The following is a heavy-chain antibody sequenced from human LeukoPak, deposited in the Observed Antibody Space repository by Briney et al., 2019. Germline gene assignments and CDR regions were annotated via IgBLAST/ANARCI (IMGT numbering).Heavy chain of an antibody. CDR1: GFTFSSDW. J-gene: IGHJ6*03. V-gene: IGHV3-7*01. CDR3: ARDIVVVPAAFYYYYYMDV. D-gene: IGHD2-2*01. Sequence: GGSLRLSCAVSGFTFSSDWMSWVPQAPGKGREGVANIKKDRSEKYYVDSVKGRFTISRDNAKNSLYLQMNSLRAEDTAVYYCARDIVVVPAAFYYYYYMDVWGKGTTVTVSS. CDR2: IKKDRSEK.